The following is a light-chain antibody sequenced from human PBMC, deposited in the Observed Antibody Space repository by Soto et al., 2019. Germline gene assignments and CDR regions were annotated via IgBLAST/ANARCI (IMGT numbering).Light chain of an antibody. CDR2: GAS. V-gene: IGKV3-20*01. CDR3: QQYGSSPRT. J-gene: IGKJ1*01. Sequence: EIVLTQSPGTLSLSPGERSTLGCVSSQSVSSSYLAWYQQKPGQAPRLLIYGASSRATGIPDRFSGSGSGTDFTLTISRLEPEDFAVYYCQQYGSSPRTFGQGTKVDI. CDR1: QSVSSSY.